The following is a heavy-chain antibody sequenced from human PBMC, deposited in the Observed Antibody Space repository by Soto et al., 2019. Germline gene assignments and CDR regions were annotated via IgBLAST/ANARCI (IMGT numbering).Heavy chain of an antibody. CDR1: GSLVNGYG. CDR3: ATGGGQRYGEFEL. J-gene: IGHJ4*02. CDR2: ISSYNGNT. Sequence: QVQLLQSGAEVKKPGASLKVSCKASGSLVNGYGISWVRQAPGQGLEWMGWISSYNGNTRSTQKFQSRVTMTTDTSTSTAYMELGSLTSDDTAVYYCATGGGQRYGEFELWGQGTLVTVSS. D-gene: IGHD3-10*01. V-gene: IGHV1-18*01.